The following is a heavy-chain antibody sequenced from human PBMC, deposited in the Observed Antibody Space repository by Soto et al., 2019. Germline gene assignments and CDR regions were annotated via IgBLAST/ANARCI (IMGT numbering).Heavy chain of an antibody. CDR3: ARRSFRNGIDY. CDR1: GYTFTSSG. Sequence: GASVKVSCKASGYTFTSSGVHWVRQAPGQRLEWMGWINAGNGDTKYSQKFQGRLTITGDTLASTAFMELSSLISEDTAVYYCARRSFRNGIDYWGQGTLVTVSS. J-gene: IGHJ4*02. V-gene: IGHV1-3*01. CDR2: INAGNGDT. D-gene: IGHD1-1*01.